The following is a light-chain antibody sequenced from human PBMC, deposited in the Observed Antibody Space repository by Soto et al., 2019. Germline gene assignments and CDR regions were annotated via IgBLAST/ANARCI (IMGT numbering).Light chain of an antibody. J-gene: IGKJ5*01. CDR3: QQYGSSPIT. Sequence: EIMLTQSPCTLSLSPGERVTLSCRASQSVSSSYLAWYQQKPGQAPRLLIYVASSRATGIPDRFSGSGSETDFTLTISRLEPEDFAVYYCQQYGSSPITFGQGTRLEIK. V-gene: IGKV3-20*01. CDR2: VAS. CDR1: QSVSSSY.